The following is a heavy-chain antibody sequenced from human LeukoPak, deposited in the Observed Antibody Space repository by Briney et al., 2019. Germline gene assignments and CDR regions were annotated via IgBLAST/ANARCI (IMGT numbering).Heavy chain of an antibody. J-gene: IGHJ4*02. Sequence: GGSLRLSCAASGFTFSSYAMHWVRQAPGKGLEWVAVISYDGSNKYYADSVKGRFTISRGNSKNTLYLQMNSLRAEDTAVYYCASNIVATLGLIFDYWGQGTLVTVSS. D-gene: IGHD5-12*01. CDR2: ISYDGSNK. CDR1: GFTFSSYA. V-gene: IGHV3-30*04. CDR3: ASNIVATLGLIFDY.